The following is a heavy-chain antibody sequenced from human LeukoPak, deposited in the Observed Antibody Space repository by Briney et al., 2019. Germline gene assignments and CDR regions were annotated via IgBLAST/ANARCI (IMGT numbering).Heavy chain of an antibody. D-gene: IGHD3-22*01. Sequence: ASVKVSCKASGYTFTGYYMHWVRQAPGQGLEWMGWINPNSGGTNYAQKFQGRATMTRDTSISTAYMELSRLRSDDTAVYYCARDHYYDSSGYRFDYWGQGTLVTVSS. CDR2: INPNSGGT. V-gene: IGHV1-2*02. CDR1: GYTFTGYY. J-gene: IGHJ4*02. CDR3: ARDHYYDSSGYRFDY.